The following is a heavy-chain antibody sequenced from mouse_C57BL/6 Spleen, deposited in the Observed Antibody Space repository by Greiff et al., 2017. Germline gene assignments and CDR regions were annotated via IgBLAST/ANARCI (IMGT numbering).Heavy chain of an antibody. Sequence: EVQLQQSGAELVRPGASVKLSCTASGFNIKDDYMHWVKQRPEQGLEWIGWIDPENGDTEYASKFQGKATITADTSSNTAYLQLSSLTSEDTAVYYCTTHGGGFAYWGQGTLVTVSA. V-gene: IGHV14-4*01. CDR3: TTHGGGFAY. J-gene: IGHJ3*01. CDR2: IDPENGDT. CDR1: GFNIKDDY.